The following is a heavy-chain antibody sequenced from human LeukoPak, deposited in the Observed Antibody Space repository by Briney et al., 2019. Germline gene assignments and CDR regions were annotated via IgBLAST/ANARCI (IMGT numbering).Heavy chain of an antibody. CDR1: GFTFSRYW. V-gene: IGHV3-74*03. CDR2: INTDGSST. J-gene: IGHJ4*02. CDR3: ARDLDYYDSSAYHSGTL. Sequence: AGGSLRLSCAASGFTFSRYWMHWVRQAPGKGLVRVSRINTDGSSTTYADSVKGRFTISRDNAKNTLFLQMNSLRAEDTAVYYCARDLDYYDSSAYHSGTLGGQGTLVTVSS. D-gene: IGHD3-22*01.